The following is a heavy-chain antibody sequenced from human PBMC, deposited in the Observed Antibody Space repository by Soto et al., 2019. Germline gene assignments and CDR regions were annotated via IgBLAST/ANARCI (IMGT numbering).Heavy chain of an antibody. V-gene: IGHV1-69*13. Sequence: SVKVSCKASGGTFSSYAISWVRQAPGQGLEWMGGIIPIFGTANYAQKFQGRVTITADESTSTAYMELSSLRSEDTAVYYCATEGPPDSGSGSYPFDYWGQGTLVT. D-gene: IGHD3-10*01. CDR2: IIPIFGTA. CDR1: GGTFSSYA. CDR3: ATEGPPDSGSGSYPFDY. J-gene: IGHJ4*02.